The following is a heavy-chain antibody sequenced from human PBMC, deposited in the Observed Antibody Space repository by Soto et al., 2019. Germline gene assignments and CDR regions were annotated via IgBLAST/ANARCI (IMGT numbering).Heavy chain of an antibody. CDR3: ARGDYYDTNGPFSDAFDI. V-gene: IGHV3-7*04. D-gene: IGHD3-22*01. Sequence: GGSLRLSCATSGFIFSDYYMHWVRQPPGNGLEWVANIKPDGSEKWYVDSVKGRFTISRDNADNSLYLQMNSLRAEDTAVYYCARGDYYDTNGPFSDAFDIWGQGTMVTVSS. J-gene: IGHJ3*02. CDR1: GFIFSDYY. CDR2: IKPDGSEK.